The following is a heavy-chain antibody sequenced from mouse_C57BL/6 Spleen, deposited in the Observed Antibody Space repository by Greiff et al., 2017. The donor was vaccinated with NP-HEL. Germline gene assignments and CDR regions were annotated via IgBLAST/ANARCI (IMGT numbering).Heavy chain of an antibody. CDR3: ARRHYFDY. Sequence: VQLQQSGPELVKPGAEGKGSGRDSFSAFTDYYINWVKQRPGQGLEWIGWIFPGSGSPYYNEKFKGKATLTVDKSSSTAYMLLSSLTSEDSAVYFCARRHYFDYWGQGTTLTVSS. V-gene: IGHV1-75*01. J-gene: IGHJ2*01. CDR1: FSAFTDYY. CDR2: IFPGSGSP.